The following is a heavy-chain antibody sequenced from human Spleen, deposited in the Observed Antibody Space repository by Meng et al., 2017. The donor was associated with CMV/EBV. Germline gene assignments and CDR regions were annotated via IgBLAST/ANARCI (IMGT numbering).Heavy chain of an antibody. V-gene: IGHV3-21*01. J-gene: IGHJ4*02. CDR1: GFTFNTYM. D-gene: IGHD1-7*01. CDR3: AKDLTGTTGY. Sequence: GGSLRLSCAASGFTFNTYMMNWVRQAPGKGLEWVSAINSKSQYIYYADSVKGRFTISRDNAKNSLYLHMNSLRAEDTAVYYCAKDLTGTTGYWGQGTLVTVSS. CDR2: INSKSQYI.